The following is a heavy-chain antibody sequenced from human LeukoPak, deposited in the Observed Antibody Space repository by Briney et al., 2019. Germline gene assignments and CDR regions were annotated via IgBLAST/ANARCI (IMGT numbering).Heavy chain of an antibody. V-gene: IGHV4-59*12. CDR1: GGSISSYY. J-gene: IGHJ5*02. Sequence: PSETLSLTCTVSGGSISSYYWSWIRQPPGKGLEWIGYIYYSGTTNYNPSLKSRVTIAVDTSKNQFSLKLGSVTAADTAVYYCARGGWDDYGDYGPRFDPWGQGTLVTVSS. CDR3: ARGGWDDYGDYGPRFDP. D-gene: IGHD4-17*01. CDR2: IYYSGTT.